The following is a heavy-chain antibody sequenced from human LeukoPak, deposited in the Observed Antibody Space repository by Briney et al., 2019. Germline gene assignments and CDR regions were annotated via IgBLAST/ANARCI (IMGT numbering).Heavy chain of an antibody. CDR1: GFVFSGYS. CDR3: ARDSYGSGSYYWNY. CDR2: ISYDGSNK. V-gene: IGHV3-30-3*01. J-gene: IGHJ4*02. Sequence: GGSLRLSCAASGFVFSGYSINWVRQAPGKGLEWVAVISYDGSNKYYADSVKGRFTISRDNSKNTLYLQMNSLRAEDTAVYYCARDSYGSGSYYWNYWGQGTLVTVSS. D-gene: IGHD3-10*01.